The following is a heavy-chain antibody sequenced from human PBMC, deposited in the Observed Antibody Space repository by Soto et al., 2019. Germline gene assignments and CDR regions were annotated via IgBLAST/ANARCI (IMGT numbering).Heavy chain of an antibody. CDR3: ARHPGASFDY. Sequence: PSETLSLTCTVSGGSISSYYWSWLRQSPGKRLEWIGYIHYSGITKYNPSLKSRVTISLDTSKNQFSLKLSSVTAADSAVYYCARHPGASFDYWGQGTLVTVS. D-gene: IGHD7-27*01. CDR1: GGSISSYY. CDR2: IHYSGIT. J-gene: IGHJ4*02. V-gene: IGHV4-59*01.